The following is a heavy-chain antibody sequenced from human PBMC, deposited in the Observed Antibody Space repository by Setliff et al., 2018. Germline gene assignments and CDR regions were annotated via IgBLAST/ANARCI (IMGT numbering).Heavy chain of an antibody. V-gene: IGHV1-3*01. CDR3: ARDLKVDTAMVEYNWFDP. Sequence: ASVKVSCKASGYTFTSYAMHWVRQAPGQRLEWMGWINAGNGNTKYSQKFQGRVTITRDTSAGTAYMELSSLRSEDTAVYYCARDLKVDTAMVEYNWFDPWGQGTLVTVSS. J-gene: IGHJ5*02. CDR2: INAGNGNT. D-gene: IGHD5-18*01. CDR1: GYTFTSYA.